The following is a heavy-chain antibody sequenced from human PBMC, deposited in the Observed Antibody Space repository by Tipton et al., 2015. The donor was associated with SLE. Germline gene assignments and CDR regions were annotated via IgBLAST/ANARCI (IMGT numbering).Heavy chain of an antibody. Sequence: TLSLTCTVSGGSLSTYYWNWIRQPAGKGPEWIGRFYIGGSINYNPSPRSRVTMSADTSKNQFSLKLSFVTAADTAVYYCARGSDGEYVRYFDVWGPGTLVTVSS. CDR2: FYIGGSI. CDR1: GGSLSTYY. CDR3: ARGSDGEYVRYFDV. V-gene: IGHV4-4*07. J-gene: IGHJ2*01. D-gene: IGHD4-17*01.